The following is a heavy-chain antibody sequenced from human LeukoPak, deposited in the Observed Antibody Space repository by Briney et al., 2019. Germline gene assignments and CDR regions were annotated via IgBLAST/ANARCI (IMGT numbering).Heavy chain of an antibody. CDR3: ARHSSPVVVAATYWFDP. D-gene: IGHD2-15*01. Sequence: PGRSLRLSCAASGFTFSSYAMHWVRQAPGKGLEWVAVISYDGSNKYYADSVKGRFTISRDNSKNTLYLQMNSLRAEDTAVYYCARHSSPVVVAATYWFDPWGQGTLVTVSS. J-gene: IGHJ5*02. CDR2: ISYDGSNK. CDR1: GFTFSSYA. V-gene: IGHV3-30-3*01.